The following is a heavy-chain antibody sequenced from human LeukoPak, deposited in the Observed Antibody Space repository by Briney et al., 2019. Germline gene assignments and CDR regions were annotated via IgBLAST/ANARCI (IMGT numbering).Heavy chain of an antibody. Sequence: SETLSLTCTVSGYSISSGYYWGWIRQPPGKGLEWIGSIYHSGSTYYNPSLKSRVTISVDTSKNQFSLKLNSVTAADTAVYYCARVPARRVVTTPTYFDFWGQGTLVTVSS. J-gene: IGHJ4*02. D-gene: IGHD2-21*02. CDR3: ARVPARRVVTTPTYFDF. CDR1: GYSISSGYY. CDR2: IYHSGST. V-gene: IGHV4-38-2*02.